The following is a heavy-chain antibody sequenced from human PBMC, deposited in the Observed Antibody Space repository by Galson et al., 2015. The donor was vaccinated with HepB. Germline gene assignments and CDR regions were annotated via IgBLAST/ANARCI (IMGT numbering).Heavy chain of an antibody. J-gene: IGHJ4*02. CDR2: IDPSDSYT. CDR3: ARAGTGDYSNYRGFAVKDY. CDR1: GYSFTSYW. Sequence: QSGAEVKKPGESLRISCKGSGYSFTSYWISWVRQMPGKGLEWMGRIDPSDSYTNYSPSFQGHVTISADKSISTAYLQWSSLKASDTAMYYCARAGTGDYSNYRGFAVKDYWGQGTLVTVSS. D-gene: IGHD4-11*01. V-gene: IGHV5-10-1*01.